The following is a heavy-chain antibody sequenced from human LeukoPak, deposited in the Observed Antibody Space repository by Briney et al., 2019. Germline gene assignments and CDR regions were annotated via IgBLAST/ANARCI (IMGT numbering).Heavy chain of an antibody. V-gene: IGHV3-30*04. Sequence: PGRSLRLSCAASGFTSSSYAMHWVRQAPGKGLEWVALRRYDGSNEYYTDSVKGRFTMSRDNSKKTLSLQMKSLRPEDTAVYYCAKNGGRLHSYYMDVWGKGTTVTISS. J-gene: IGHJ6*03. CDR3: AKNGGRLHSYYMDV. CDR2: RRYDGSNE. D-gene: IGHD4-23*01. CDR1: GFTSSSYA.